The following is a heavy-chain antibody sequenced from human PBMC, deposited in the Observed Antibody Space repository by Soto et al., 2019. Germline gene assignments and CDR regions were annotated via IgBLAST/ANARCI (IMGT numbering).Heavy chain of an antibody. CDR1: GGSISRPGYY. D-gene: IGHD3-22*01. Sequence: QMQLQESGPGLVKPSQTLSLICSVSGGSISRPGYYWAWIRQHPARGLEWIGSISYSGNSNHNPSLQARLILSVDTSLNCVSPRLTSVTAADTAVYYFARRRRDGSGCPDIWGQGARVTVSA. V-gene: IGHV4-31*03. CDR2: ISYSGNS. CDR3: ARRRRDGSGCPDI. J-gene: IGHJ4*02.